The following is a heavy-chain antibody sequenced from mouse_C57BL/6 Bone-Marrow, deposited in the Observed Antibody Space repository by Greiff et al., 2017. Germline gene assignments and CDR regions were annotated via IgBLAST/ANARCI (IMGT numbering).Heavy chain of an antibody. Sequence: DVHLVESGGGLVKPGGSLKLSCAASGFTFSSYAMSWVRQTPEKRLEWVATISDGGSYTYYPDNVKGRVTISRDNAKNNLYLQMSHLKSEDTAMYYCARERNWDEWYFDVWGTGTTVTVSS. CDR1: GFTFSSYA. CDR2: ISDGGSYT. V-gene: IGHV5-4*01. J-gene: IGHJ1*03. D-gene: IGHD4-1*02. CDR3: ARERNWDEWYFDV.